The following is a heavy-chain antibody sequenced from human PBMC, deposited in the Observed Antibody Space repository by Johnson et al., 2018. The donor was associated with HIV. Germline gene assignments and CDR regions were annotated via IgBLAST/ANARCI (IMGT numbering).Heavy chain of an antibody. CDR2: ISYDGSNK. D-gene: IGHD1-26*01. CDR3: ARYGISFVGATTVKWAFDI. V-gene: IGHV3-30-3*01. J-gene: IGHJ3*02. Sequence: QVQLVESGGGLVQPGGSLRLSCAASGFTFSSYAMHWVRQAPGKGLEWVAFISYDGSNKYYADSVMGRFTISRHNSKNTLYLQMNSLRAEDTAVYYCARYGISFVGATTVKWAFDIWGQGTMVTVSS. CDR1: GFTFSSYA.